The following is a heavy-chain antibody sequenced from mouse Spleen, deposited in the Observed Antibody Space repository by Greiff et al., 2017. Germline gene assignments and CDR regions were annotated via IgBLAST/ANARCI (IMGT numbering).Heavy chain of an antibody. Sequence: QVQLQQSGAELARPGASVKMSCKASGYTFTSYTMHWVKQRPGQGLEWIGYINPSSGYTNYNQKFKDKATLTVDKSSSTAYMQLSSPTSEDSAVYYCTRSRELGRWYFDVWGAGTTVTVSS. CDR1: GYTFTSYT. D-gene: IGHD4-1*01. CDR2: INPSSGYT. V-gene: IGHV1-4*01. J-gene: IGHJ1*01. CDR3: TRSRELGRWYFDV.